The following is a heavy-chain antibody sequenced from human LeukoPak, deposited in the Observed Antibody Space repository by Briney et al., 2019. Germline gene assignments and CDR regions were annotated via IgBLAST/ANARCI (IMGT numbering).Heavy chain of an antibody. Sequence: GGSLRLSCAASGFTFSSYSMNWVRQAPGKGLEWVSAIGGSGDFTYYAEYVKGRFTISRDNSKKTLYLQMNSLRAEDTAVYYCARDPTNIVVVTHFDYWGQGTLVTVSS. CDR2: IGGSGDFT. V-gene: IGHV3-23*01. CDR3: ARDPTNIVVVTHFDY. CDR1: GFTFSSYS. D-gene: IGHD3-22*01. J-gene: IGHJ4*02.